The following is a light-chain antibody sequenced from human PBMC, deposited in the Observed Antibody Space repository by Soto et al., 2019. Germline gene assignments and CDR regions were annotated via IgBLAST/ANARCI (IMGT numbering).Light chain of an antibody. CDR3: SSYTSSSTLV. J-gene: IGLJ1*01. CDR2: DVS. V-gene: IGLV2-14*03. CDR1: SSDVGDYNY. Sequence: QSVLTQPASVSGSPGQSITISCTGTSSDVGDYNYVSWYQHHPGKAPKVMIYDVSNRPSGVSNRFSGSKSSNTASLTISWHQAEDEADYYFSSYTSSSTLVFGTGTKLTVL.